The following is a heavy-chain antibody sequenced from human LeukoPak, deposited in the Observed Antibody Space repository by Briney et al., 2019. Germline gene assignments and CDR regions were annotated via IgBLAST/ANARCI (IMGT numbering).Heavy chain of an antibody. CDR1: GYSISSGYY. CDR3: ARGGLVVRGVILRYFDY. D-gene: IGHD3-10*01. J-gene: IGHJ4*02. Sequence: PSETLSLTCTVSGYSISSGYYWGWIRRPPGKGLEWIGSIYHSGSTYYNPSLKSRVTISVDTSKNQFSLKLSSVTAADTAVYYCARGGLVVRGVILRYFDYWGQGTLVTVSS. V-gene: IGHV4-38-2*02. CDR2: IYHSGST.